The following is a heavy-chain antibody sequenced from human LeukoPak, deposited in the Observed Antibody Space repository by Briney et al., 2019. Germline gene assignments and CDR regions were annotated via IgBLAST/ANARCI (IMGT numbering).Heavy chain of an antibody. V-gene: IGHV3-23*01. CDR2: ISGSGGST. J-gene: IGHJ5*02. CDR3: AKGLSVSRAAAGSSWLDP. Sequence: GGSLRLSCAASGFAFSSYAMSWVRQAPGKGLEWVSAISGSGGSTYYADSVKGRFTISRDNSKNTLYLQMNSLRAEDTAVYYCAKGLSVSRAAAGSSWLDPWAQGTVVTVFS. CDR1: GFAFSSYA. D-gene: IGHD6-13*01.